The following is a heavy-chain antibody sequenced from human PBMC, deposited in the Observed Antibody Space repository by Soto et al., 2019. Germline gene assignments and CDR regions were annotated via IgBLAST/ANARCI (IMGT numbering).Heavy chain of an antibody. CDR3: ARAYMKVPAAIGPAFDP. CDR2: IYYSGST. Sequence: SETLSLTCTVSGGSISSGGYYWSWIRQHPGKGLEWIGYIYYSGSTYYNPSLKSRVTISVDTSKNQFSLKLSSVTAADTAVYYCARAYMKVPAAIGPAFDPWGQGTLVTVSS. D-gene: IGHD2-2*01. J-gene: IGHJ5*02. V-gene: IGHV4-31*03. CDR1: GGSISSGGYY.